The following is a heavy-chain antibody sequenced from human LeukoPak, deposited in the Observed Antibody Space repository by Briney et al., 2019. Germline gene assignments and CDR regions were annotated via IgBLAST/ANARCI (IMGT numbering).Heavy chain of an antibody. CDR2: ISGSGGST. CDR3: AKDKSLAAAATVNWFDP. Sequence: GGSLRLSCAASGFTFSSYAMSWVRQAPGKGLEWVSAISGSGGSTYYADSVKGRFTISRDNSKNTLYLQMNSLRAEDSAAYYCAKDKSLAAAATVNWFDPWGQGTLVTVSS. D-gene: IGHD6-13*01. V-gene: IGHV3-23*01. J-gene: IGHJ5*02. CDR1: GFTFSSYA.